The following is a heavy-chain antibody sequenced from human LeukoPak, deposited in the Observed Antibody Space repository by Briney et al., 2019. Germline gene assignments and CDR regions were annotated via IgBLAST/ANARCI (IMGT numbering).Heavy chain of an antibody. CDR3: AQSIAVPRIPTFDV. CDR2: INPNSGGT. J-gene: IGHJ3*01. D-gene: IGHD6-19*01. Sequence: ASVRVSCKASEYTFSGHFIHWMRQAPGQGLEWVGGINPNSGGTNYAQKFQGRVTLTRDTSAGTAYMDLSSLRSDDTAVYYCAQSIAVPRIPTFDVWGQGTVVAVSS. V-gene: IGHV1-2*02. CDR1: EYTFSGHF.